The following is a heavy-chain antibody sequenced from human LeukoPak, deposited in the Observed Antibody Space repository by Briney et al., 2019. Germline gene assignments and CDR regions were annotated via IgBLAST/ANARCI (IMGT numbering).Heavy chain of an antibody. Sequence: GGSLRLSCVASGFPFSSYWMTWVRQAPGKGLEWVANIKQDGSKKSYVDSVKGRFTISRDNAKNSLYLQMNSLRAEDTAIYYCTRVGYIDAGIDYWSQGTLVTVSS. CDR1: GFPFSSYW. J-gene: IGHJ4*02. CDR2: IKQDGSKK. V-gene: IGHV3-7*04. D-gene: IGHD5-24*01. CDR3: TRVGYIDAGIDY.